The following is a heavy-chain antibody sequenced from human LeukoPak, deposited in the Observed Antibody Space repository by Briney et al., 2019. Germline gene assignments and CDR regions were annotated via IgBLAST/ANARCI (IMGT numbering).Heavy chain of an antibody. J-gene: IGHJ3*02. D-gene: IGHD3-22*01. CDR1: GYTFTGYY. V-gene: IGHV1-2*02. CDR3: ARDRRYYYDSSGYYYVPDAFDI. CDR2: INPNSGGT. Sequence: ASVKVSCKASGYTFTGYYMHWVRQAPGQGLEWMGWINPNSGGTNYAQKFQGRVTMTRDTSISTAYMELSRLRSDDTAVYYCARDRRYYYDSSGYYYVPDAFDIWGQGTMVTVSS.